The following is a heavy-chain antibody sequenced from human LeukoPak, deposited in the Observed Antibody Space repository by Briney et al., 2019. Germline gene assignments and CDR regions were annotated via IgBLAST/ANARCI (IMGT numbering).Heavy chain of an antibody. D-gene: IGHD2-15*01. CDR2: IYYSGST. CDR1: GGSISSSSYY. V-gene: IGHV4-39*07. Sequence: SETLSLTCTVSGGSISSSSYYWGWIRQPPGKGLEWIGSIYYSGSTYYNPSLKSRVTISVDTSKNQFSLKLSSVTAADTAVYYCARSGGFVVVVVAARQGAFDIWGQGTMVTVSS. CDR3: ARSGGFVVVVVAARQGAFDI. J-gene: IGHJ3*02.